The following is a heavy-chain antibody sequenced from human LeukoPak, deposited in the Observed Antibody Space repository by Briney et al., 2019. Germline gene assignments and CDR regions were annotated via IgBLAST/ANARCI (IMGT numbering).Heavy chain of an antibody. Sequence: GESLKISCKGSGYSFTSYWIGWVRQMPGKGLEWMGIIYPGDSDTRYSPSFQGQVTISADKSISTAYLQWSSLKASDTAMYYCARLRRRLAPGDAFDIWGQGTMVTVSS. CDR1: GYSFTSYW. CDR2: IYPGDSDT. V-gene: IGHV5-51*01. J-gene: IGHJ3*02. CDR3: ARLRRRLAPGDAFDI.